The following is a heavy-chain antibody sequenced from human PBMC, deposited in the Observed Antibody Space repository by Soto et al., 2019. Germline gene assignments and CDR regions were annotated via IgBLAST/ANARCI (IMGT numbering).Heavy chain of an antibody. D-gene: IGHD7-27*01. CDR2: IYYNGNT. J-gene: IGHJ4*02. V-gene: IGHV4-59*11. CDR3: TRANWYSEY. Sequence: QVQLQESGPGLVKPSETLSLTCTVSGGSISNHYWSWIRQPPGKGLEWIGYIYYNGNTNYNHSLKGRLTMSLDTSKNQISLKLSSVTATDTAVYYCTRANWYSEYWGQGTLVTVSS. CDR1: GGSISNHY.